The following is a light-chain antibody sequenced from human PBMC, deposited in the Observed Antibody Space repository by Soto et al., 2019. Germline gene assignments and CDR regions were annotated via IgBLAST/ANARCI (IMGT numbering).Light chain of an antibody. J-gene: IGLJ1*01. CDR2: EGT. V-gene: IGLV2-23*01. Sequence: QSALTQPASVSASPGQSITIPCTGTSSDVGSYNLVSWFQQHPGKVPKLLIYEGTKRPSGLSDRFSGSKSGTTASLTIPGLQAEAQANYYCYSSAGENLYVFGTGTKVTVL. CDR1: SSDVGSYNL. CDR3: YSSAGENLYV.